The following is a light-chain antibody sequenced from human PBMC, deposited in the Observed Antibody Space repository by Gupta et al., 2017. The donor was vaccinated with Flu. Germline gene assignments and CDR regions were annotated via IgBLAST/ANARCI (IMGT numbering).Light chain of an antibody. Sequence: SYVLTQPPSVSVAPGQTATITCGGNNIGIKSVHWYQQRPGQAPVLVVFDDSDRPSGIPERFSGTNAGNTATLTISRVEAGDEADYYCQVWDSLTAPLYVLGPGTKVTVL. CDR1: NIGIKS. V-gene: IGLV3-21*02. CDR2: DDS. CDR3: QVWDSLTAPLYV. J-gene: IGLJ1*01.